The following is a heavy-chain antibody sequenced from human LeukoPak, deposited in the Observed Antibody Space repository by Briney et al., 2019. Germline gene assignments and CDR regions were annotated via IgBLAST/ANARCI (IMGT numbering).Heavy chain of an antibody. Sequence: GGSLRLSCAASGFTFDDYAMHWVRQAPGKGLEWVSGLTWNTGNIGYADSVKGRFTISRDNAKNSLYLQMNSLRVEDTALYYCAKDMLRGSGSYYNNYFDYWGQGTLVTVSS. V-gene: IGHV3-9*01. CDR3: AKDMLRGSGSYYNNYFDY. D-gene: IGHD3-10*01. CDR1: GFTFDDYA. J-gene: IGHJ4*02. CDR2: LTWNTGNI.